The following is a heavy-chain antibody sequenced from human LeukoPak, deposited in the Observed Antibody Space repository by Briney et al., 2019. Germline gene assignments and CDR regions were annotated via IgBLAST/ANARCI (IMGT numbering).Heavy chain of an antibody. Sequence: ALVKVSCKASGGTFSSYAVSWVRQAPGQGLEWMGGIIPIFGTANYAQKFQGRVTITADKSTSTAYMELSSLRSEDTAVYYCARETSRIAAAGALGDWFDPWGQGTLVTVSS. J-gene: IGHJ5*02. CDR2: IIPIFGTA. V-gene: IGHV1-69*06. D-gene: IGHD6-13*01. CDR3: ARETSRIAAAGALGDWFDP. CDR1: GGTFSSYA.